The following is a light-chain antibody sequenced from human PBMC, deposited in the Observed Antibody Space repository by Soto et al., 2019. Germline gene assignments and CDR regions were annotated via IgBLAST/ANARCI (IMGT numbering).Light chain of an antibody. CDR2: KAS. CDR3: QQYNNYWT. Sequence: DIQMTQSPSTLSASVGDRVTITCRASQSIRSWLAWYQQKPGRAPKLLIYKASSLESGVPSRFSGSVSGTEFTLTISSLQSDDFATYYCQQYNNYWTFGQGTKVEIK. V-gene: IGKV1-5*03. J-gene: IGKJ1*01. CDR1: QSIRSW.